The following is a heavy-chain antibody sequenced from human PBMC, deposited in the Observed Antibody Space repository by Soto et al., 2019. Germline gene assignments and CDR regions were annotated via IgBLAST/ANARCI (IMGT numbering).Heavy chain of an antibody. J-gene: IGHJ4*01. Sequence: QIQLVQSGAEVKKPGASVKVSCKASGYTFNIYGINWVRQAPGQGLEWMGWISAFNGKTYYAQNVQGRVTMTIDTSTSTAYVELRSLRSDDTAVYYCARDRVPKSSGFFPFDYWGHGTLVTVSS. CDR3: ARDRVPKSSGFFPFDY. CDR2: ISAFNGKT. D-gene: IGHD3-22*01. CDR1: GYTFNIYG. V-gene: IGHV1-18*01.